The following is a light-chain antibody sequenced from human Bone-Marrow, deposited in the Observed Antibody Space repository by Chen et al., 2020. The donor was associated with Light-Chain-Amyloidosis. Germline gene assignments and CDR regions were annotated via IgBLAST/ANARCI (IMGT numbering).Light chain of an antibody. Sequence: SSVLTHPSSGSAAPGQPATIPCGGNNKGSTSVHWYQQTPGQAPLLVVYDDSDRPSGIPERLSGCNSGNTATLTSSRVEAGDEADYYCQVWDRSSDRPVFGGGTKLTVL. CDR1: NKGSTS. V-gene: IGLV3-21*02. CDR3: QVWDRSSDRPV. CDR2: DDS. J-gene: IGLJ3*02.